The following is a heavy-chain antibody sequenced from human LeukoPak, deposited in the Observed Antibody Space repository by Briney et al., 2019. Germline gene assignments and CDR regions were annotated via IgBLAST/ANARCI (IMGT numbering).Heavy chain of an antibody. V-gene: IGHV3-30*18. J-gene: IGHJ4*02. CDR2: ISYDGSNK. Sequence: PGRSLRLSCAASGFTFSSYGMHWVRQAPGKGLEWVAVISYDGSNKYYADSVKGRFTISRDNSKNTLYLQMNSLRAEDTAVYYCAKARPHLYSYGQGALDYWGQGTLVTVSS. D-gene: IGHD5-18*01. CDR1: GFTFSSYG. CDR3: AKARPHLYSYGQGALDY.